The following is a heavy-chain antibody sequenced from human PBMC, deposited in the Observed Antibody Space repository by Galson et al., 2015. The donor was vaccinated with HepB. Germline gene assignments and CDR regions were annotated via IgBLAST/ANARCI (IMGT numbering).Heavy chain of an antibody. CDR2: MNPNNGNT. V-gene: IGHV1-8*01. CDR1: GYTFTTYD. D-gene: IGHD1-26*01. J-gene: IGHJ4*02. CDR3: AREMNGGYSGNFDF. Sequence: SVKVSCKASGYTFTTYDVNWVRQATGQGLEWMGWMNPNNGNTGYAQKFQGRVTMTRNTSINTAYMELSSLRSDDTAVYYCAREMNGGYSGNFDFWGPGTLVTVSS.